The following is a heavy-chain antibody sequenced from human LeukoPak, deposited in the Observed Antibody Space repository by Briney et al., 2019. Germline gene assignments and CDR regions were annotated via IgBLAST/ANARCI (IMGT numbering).Heavy chain of an antibody. CDR2: IYHSGST. J-gene: IGHJ4*02. CDR3: ARRYCSNTSCYGYFDY. Sequence: PSETLSLTCAVSGYSISSGCYWGWIRQPPGKGLEWIGSIYHSGSTYYNPSLKSRVTISVDTSKNQFSLKLSSVTAADTAVYYCARRYCSNTSCYGYFDYWGQGTLVTVSS. D-gene: IGHD2-2*01. V-gene: IGHV4-38-2*01. CDR1: GYSISSGCY.